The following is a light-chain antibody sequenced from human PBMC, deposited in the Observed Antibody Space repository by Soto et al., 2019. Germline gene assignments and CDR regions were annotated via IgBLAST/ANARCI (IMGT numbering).Light chain of an antibody. J-gene: IGKJ2*01. Sequence: EMVVTQSPATLSVSPGERATLSCRASQDVSSNLAWYQQKPGQAPSLLIYGASTRATGTPARFSGSGSGTEFTLTISSLQSEDIATYYCQQYDNVPTFGQGTKLEMK. V-gene: IGKV3-15*01. CDR1: QDVSSN. CDR2: GAS. CDR3: QQYDNVPT.